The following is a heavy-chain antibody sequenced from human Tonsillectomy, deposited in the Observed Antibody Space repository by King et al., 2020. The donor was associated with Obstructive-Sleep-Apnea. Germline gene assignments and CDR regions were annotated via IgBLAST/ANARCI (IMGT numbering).Heavy chain of an antibody. J-gene: IGHJ4*02. CDR2: ISSSSSYI. CDR1: GFTLSSYS. Sequence: VQLVESGGGLVKPGGSLRLSCAASGFTLSSYSMNWVRQAPGKGLEWVSSISSSSSYIYYADSVKGRFTISRDNAKNSLYLQMNILRAEDTAVYYCARSPNTAALDYWGQGTLVTVSS. CDR3: ARSPNTAALDY. D-gene: IGHD5-18*01. V-gene: IGHV3-21*01.